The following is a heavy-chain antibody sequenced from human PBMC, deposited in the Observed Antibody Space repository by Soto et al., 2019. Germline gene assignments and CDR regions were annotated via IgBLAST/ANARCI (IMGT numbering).Heavy chain of an antibody. CDR2: TYSGGDT. Sequence: EVRLVESGGGLVQPGGSLRLSCAASGVTVGNNYMSWVRQAPGKGLEWVSVTYSGGDTLYADSVKVRCTMSRDSTKNTVYLQMDSLRAEDTAVYFCARNVPVTALGYWGQGSLVTVSS. CDR3: ARNVPVTALGY. D-gene: IGHD4-17*01. V-gene: IGHV3-66*01. CDR1: GVTVGNNY. J-gene: IGHJ4*02.